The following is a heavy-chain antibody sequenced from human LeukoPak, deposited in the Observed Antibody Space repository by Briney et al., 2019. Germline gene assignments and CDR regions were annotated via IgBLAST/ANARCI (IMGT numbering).Heavy chain of an antibody. CDR2: LTTDGGST. J-gene: IGHJ5*02. Sequence: PGGSLRLSCAASGFTFSSYDMSWVRQAPGKGLEWVSSLTTDGGSTEYADSVKGRFTISRDNSKNTLYLQMNSLRAEDTAVYYCASLNGAPHSWGQGTLVTVSS. CDR3: ASLNGAPHS. V-gene: IGHV3-23*01. D-gene: IGHD3-10*01. CDR1: GFTFSSYD.